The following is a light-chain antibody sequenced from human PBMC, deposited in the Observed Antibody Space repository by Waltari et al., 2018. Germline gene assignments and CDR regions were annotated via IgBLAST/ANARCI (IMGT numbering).Light chain of an antibody. Sequence: QSALTQPASVSASPGQSITISCTGTSSDVGGYTSVSWYQQHPDKAPKLMLYDVNNRPSGVSNRFSGSKSGNTASLTISSLQAEDEADYYCSSYTSSTIPVFGTGTKVTVL. CDR3: SSYTSSTIPV. CDR1: SSDVGGYTS. CDR2: DVN. V-gene: IGLV2-14*03. J-gene: IGLJ1*01.